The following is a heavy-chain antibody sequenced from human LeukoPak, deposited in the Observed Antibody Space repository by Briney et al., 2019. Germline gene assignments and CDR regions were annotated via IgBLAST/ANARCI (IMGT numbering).Heavy chain of an antibody. D-gene: IGHD3-22*01. Sequence: ASVKVSCKASGYTFTVYYMHWVRQAPGQGLEWMGRINPNSGGTNYAQKFQGRVTMTRDTSISTAYMELSRLRSDDTAVYYCATRVNYYDSSGYYGFGAFDIWGQGTMVTVSS. CDR2: INPNSGGT. CDR3: ATRVNYYDSSGYYGFGAFDI. V-gene: IGHV1-2*06. J-gene: IGHJ3*02. CDR1: GYTFTVYY.